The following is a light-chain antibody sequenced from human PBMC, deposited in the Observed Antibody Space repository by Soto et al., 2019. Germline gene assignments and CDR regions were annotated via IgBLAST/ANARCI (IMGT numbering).Light chain of an antibody. CDR2: GAF. CDR1: QSVSSSY. Sequence: EIVLTQSPATLSLSPGERATLCCSASQSVSSSYLAWYQQKPGQAPRLLIYGAFNRATGIPARFSGSGSGTDFTLTISSLEPEDSAIYYCQQRNVWPPVTFGQGTRLEI. CDR3: QQRNVWPPVT. V-gene: IGKV3-11*01. J-gene: IGKJ5*01.